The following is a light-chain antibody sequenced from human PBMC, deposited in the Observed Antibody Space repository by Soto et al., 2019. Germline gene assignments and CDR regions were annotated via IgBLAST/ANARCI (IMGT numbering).Light chain of an antibody. J-gene: IGKJ1*01. V-gene: IGKV3-11*01. CDR1: QSVGSY. Sequence: EVVLTQSPATLSLSPGDGATLSCRASQSVGSYLAWYQQKPGQAPRLLIYDASNRATGVPARFSGSGSGTDFTLTIGSLEPEDFALYYCQQYSSHSTFGQGTKVDI. CDR2: DAS. CDR3: QQYSSHST.